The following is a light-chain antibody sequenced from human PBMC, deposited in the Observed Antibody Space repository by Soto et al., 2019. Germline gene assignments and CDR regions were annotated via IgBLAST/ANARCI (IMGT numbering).Light chain of an antibody. V-gene: IGKV3-20*01. Sequence: EIVLTQSPGTRAYSSGHKPYLFCXXSQRVSSSYLAWYQQKPGQAPRLLIYGASSRATGIPDRFSGSGSGTDFTLTISRLEPEDFAVYYCQQYGSSPFTFGPGTKVDIK. CDR3: QQYGSSPFT. J-gene: IGKJ3*01. CDR1: QRVSSSY. CDR2: GAS.